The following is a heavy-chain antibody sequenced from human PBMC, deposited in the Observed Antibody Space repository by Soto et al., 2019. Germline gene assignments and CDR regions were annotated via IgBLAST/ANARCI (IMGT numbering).Heavy chain of an antibody. D-gene: IGHD3-3*01. CDR3: ARGSGSYADY. V-gene: IGHV3-48*02. CDR2: ISGTSSTI. J-gene: IGHJ4*02. CDR1: GFTFSRNN. Sequence: GGSLRLSCAASGFTFSRNNMNWVRQAPGKGLEWVSYISGTSSTIYYADSVKGRFTISRDNAKNSLYLQMNSLRDEDTAVYYCARGSGSYADYWGQGTLLTVSS.